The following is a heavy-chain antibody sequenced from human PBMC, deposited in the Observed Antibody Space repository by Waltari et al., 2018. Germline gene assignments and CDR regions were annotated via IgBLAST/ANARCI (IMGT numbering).Heavy chain of an antibody. CDR3: ARQKAASGSRSCEFDS. V-gene: IGHV4-39*07. J-gene: IGHJ4*02. D-gene: IGHD3-10*01. CDR1: GASFTSRLYL. Sequence: QVQLQESGPGLVTPSETLSLSCAVSGASFTSRLYLWVWIRQSPGKGLEWVGSVSYDGTTNYNSFFKRRVSMSADTSKDQFFLKMTSMTAADTAIYYCARQKAASGSRSCEFDSWGQGTLVTVSS. CDR2: VSYDGTT.